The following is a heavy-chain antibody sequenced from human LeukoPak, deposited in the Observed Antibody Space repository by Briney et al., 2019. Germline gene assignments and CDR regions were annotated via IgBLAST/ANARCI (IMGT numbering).Heavy chain of an antibody. D-gene: IGHD3-10*01. CDR1: GGSFSGYY. Sequence: SETLSLTCAVYGGSFSGYYWSWIRQPPGKGLEWIGEINHSGSTNYNPSLKSRVTISVDTSKNQFSLKLSSVTAADTAVYYCARQTITMVRGVKLLDYYYYMDVWGKGTTVTVSS. CDR3: ARQTITMVRGVKLLDYYYYMDV. V-gene: IGHV4-34*01. J-gene: IGHJ6*03. CDR2: INHSGST.